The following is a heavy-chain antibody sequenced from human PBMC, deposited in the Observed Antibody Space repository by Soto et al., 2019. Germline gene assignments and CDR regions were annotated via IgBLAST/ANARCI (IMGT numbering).Heavy chain of an antibody. CDR1: GFTFGRHG. D-gene: IGHD4-4*01. Sequence: QVQLVESGGGVVQPGGSLSLSCAASGFTFGRHGMHWVRQAPGKGLEWVAVIGSDGARDSYADSMKGRFSISRDNGQNTLYLQINSLRVEDTAAYYCARDDDYTDNGLEYWGQGTLVNVSS. J-gene: IGHJ4*02. V-gene: IGHV3-33*01. CDR3: ARDDDYTDNGLEY. CDR2: IGSDGARD.